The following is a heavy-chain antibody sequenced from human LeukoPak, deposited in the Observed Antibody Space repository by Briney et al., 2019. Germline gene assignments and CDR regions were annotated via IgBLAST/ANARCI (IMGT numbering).Heavy chain of an antibody. CDR3: ARSRGELRPGDY. J-gene: IGHJ4*02. D-gene: IGHD1-7*01. V-gene: IGHV1-2*02. CDR1: GYTFTGYY. CDR2: INPNSGGT. Sequence: GSVKVSCKASGYTFTGYYMHGVRQAPGQGLEWMGWINPNSGGTNYAQKFQGRVTMTRDTSISTAYMELSRLRSDDTAVYYCARSRGELRPGDYWGQGTLVTVSS.